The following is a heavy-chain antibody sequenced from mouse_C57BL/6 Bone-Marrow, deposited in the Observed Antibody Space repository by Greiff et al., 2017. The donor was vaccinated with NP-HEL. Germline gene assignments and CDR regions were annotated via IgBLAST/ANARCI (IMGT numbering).Heavy chain of an antibody. Sequence: EVHLVESEGGLVQPGSSMKLSCTASGFTFSDYYMAWVRQVPEKGLEWVANINYDGSSTYYLDSLKSRFIISRDNAKNILYLQMSSLKSEDTATYYGARDKGITTVEYFDVWGTGTTVTVSS. J-gene: IGHJ1*03. CDR3: ARDKGITTVEYFDV. CDR1: GFTFSDYY. V-gene: IGHV5-16*01. D-gene: IGHD1-1*01. CDR2: INYDGSST.